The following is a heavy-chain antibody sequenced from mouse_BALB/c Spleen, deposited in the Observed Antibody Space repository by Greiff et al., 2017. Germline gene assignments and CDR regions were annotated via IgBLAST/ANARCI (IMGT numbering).Heavy chain of an antibody. CDR1: GFNIKDYY. V-gene: IGHV14-4*02. J-gene: IGHJ4*01. CDR2: IDPENGDT. Sequence: EVQLQQSGAELVRSGASVKLSCTASGFNIKDYYMHWVKQRPEQGLEWIGWIDPENGDTEYAPKFQGKATMTADTSSNTAYLQLSSLTSEDTAVYYCNEIYYGPPYAMDYWGQGTSVTVSS. D-gene: IGHD1-1*01. CDR3: NEIYYGPPYAMDY.